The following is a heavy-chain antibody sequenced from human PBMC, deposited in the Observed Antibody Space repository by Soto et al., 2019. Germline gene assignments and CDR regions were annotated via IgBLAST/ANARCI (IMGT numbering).Heavy chain of an antibody. V-gene: IGHV4-31*11. CDR2: IYFSGST. D-gene: IGHD6-13*01. CDR3: ASERHSQQPNHRWGGGYVDV. CDR1: GGSISNGGYY. J-gene: IGHJ6*03. Sequence: QLQLQESGPGLVKPSQTLSLTCAVSGGSISNGGYYWSWIRQHPGKGLEWIGSIYFSGSTYYNPSRKSRVTVSVATPKDQFSLKLSSVTAADPAVYYRASERHSQQPNHRWGGGYVDVWGKGTTVTVSS.